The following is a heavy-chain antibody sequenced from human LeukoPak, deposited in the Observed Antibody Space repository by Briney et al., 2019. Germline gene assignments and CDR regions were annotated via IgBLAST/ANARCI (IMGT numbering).Heavy chain of an antibody. D-gene: IGHD3-10*01. CDR3: ARRSSVGSGNYLEY. J-gene: IGHJ4*02. V-gene: IGHV3-48*04. CDR2: IGGSDTNV. CDR1: GLDSNLFS. Sequence: QPGGPLRLSFKPPGLDSNLFSINWFRQAPGKGRGWVYYIGGSDTNVYYADSVKGRVTVSRDNAKNSLFLQMNSLRVEDTAVYYCARRSSVGSGNYLEYWGQGTLVTVSS.